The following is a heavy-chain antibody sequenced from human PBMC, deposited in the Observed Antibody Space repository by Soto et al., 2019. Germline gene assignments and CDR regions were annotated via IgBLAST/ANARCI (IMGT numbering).Heavy chain of an antibody. V-gene: IGHV3-23*01. CDR3: AFSSGAGSYYFDY. CDR2: ISGGGETT. CDR1: GFTFSSYA. D-gene: IGHD3-10*01. J-gene: IGHJ4*02. Sequence: EVQLLESGGGLVQPGGSLRLSCAASGFTFSSYAMWWVRQAPGKGLECVSAISGGGETTYYADSVKARFTISRDNSKNTLYMQMNSLRAEDAAVYYCAFSSGAGSYYFDYWGQGTLVTVSS.